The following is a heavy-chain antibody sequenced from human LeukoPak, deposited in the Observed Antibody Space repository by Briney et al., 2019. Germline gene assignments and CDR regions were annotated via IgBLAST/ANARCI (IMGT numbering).Heavy chain of an antibody. Sequence: GGSLRLSCAASGFTFSSYSTNWVRQAPGKGLEWVSSISSSSSYIYYADSVKDRFTISRDNAKNSLYLQMNSLRAEDTAVYYCARDTSGYYDSSGYFDYWGQGTLVTVSS. CDR2: ISSSSSYI. J-gene: IGHJ4*02. V-gene: IGHV3-21*01. CDR3: ARDTSGYYDSSGYFDY. D-gene: IGHD3-22*01. CDR1: GFTFSSYS.